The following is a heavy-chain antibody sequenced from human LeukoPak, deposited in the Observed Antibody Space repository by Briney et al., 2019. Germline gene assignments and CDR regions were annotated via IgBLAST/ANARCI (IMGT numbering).Heavy chain of an antibody. J-gene: IGHJ4*02. D-gene: IGHD5-18*01. V-gene: IGHV3-74*01. CDR3: ASARGSNYGSLGD. Sequence: PGGSLRLSCAASGFTFSSHWMHWVRQAPGKGLVWVSRISVGGSSTSYADSVKGRFTISRDNDKNTLYLQMNSLSAEDTAVYYCASARGSNYGSLGDWSQGTLVTVSS. CDR2: ISVGGSST. CDR1: GFTFSSHW.